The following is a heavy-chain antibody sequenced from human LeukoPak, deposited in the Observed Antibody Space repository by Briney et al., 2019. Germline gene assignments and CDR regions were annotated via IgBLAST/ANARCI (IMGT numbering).Heavy chain of an antibody. CDR3: AAFGVVTTSSDY. CDR1: GGSISSYY. J-gene: IGHJ4*02. Sequence: SETLSLTCTVSGGSISSYYWSWIRQPPGKGLEWIGYIYYSGSTNYNPSLKSRVTISVDTSKNQFSLKLSSVTAADTAVYYCAAFGVVTTSSDYWGQGTLVTVSS. D-gene: IGHD3-3*01. CDR2: IYYSGST. V-gene: IGHV4-59*01.